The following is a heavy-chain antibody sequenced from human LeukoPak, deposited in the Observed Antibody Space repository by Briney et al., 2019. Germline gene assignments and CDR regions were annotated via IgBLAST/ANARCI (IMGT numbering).Heavy chain of an antibody. CDR2: IYYSGST. V-gene: IGHV4-39*01. J-gene: IGHJ6*02. CDR3: ARIDNYYYYGMDV. CDR1: GGSISSSSYY. Sequence: SETLSLTCTVSGGSISSSSYYWGWIRQPPGEGLEWIGSIYYSGSTYYNPSLKSRVTISVDTSKNQFSLKLSSVTAADTAVYYCARIDNYYYYGMDVWGQGTTVTVSS.